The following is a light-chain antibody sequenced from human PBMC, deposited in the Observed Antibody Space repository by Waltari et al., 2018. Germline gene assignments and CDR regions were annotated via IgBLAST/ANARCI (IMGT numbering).Light chain of an antibody. CDR2: WAS. CDR1: QSVLYSYYNKNY. CDR3: QQHYSTPPT. J-gene: IGKJ2*01. V-gene: IGKV4-1*01. Sequence: IVRTQSPDSLAVSLGERATINCKSSQSVLYSYYNKNYLAWYQQKPGQPPKLLIYWASTRESGVPDRFSGSGSGTDFTLTISSLQAEDVAVYYCQQHYSTPPTFGQGTKLEIK.